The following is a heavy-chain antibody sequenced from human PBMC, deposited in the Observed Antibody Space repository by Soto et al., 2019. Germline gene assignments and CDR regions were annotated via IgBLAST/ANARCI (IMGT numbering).Heavy chain of an antibody. CDR3: AKDSNVIRLRLLWFGELGIDY. D-gene: IGHD3-10*01. Sequence: LRLSCAASGFTFSSYAMSWVRQAPGKGLEWVSAISGSGGSTYYADSVKGRFTISRDNSKNTLYLQMNSLRAEDTAVYYCAKDSNVIRLRLLWFGELGIDYWGQGTRVTVS. V-gene: IGHV3-23*01. J-gene: IGHJ4*02. CDR2: ISGSGGST. CDR1: GFTFSSYA.